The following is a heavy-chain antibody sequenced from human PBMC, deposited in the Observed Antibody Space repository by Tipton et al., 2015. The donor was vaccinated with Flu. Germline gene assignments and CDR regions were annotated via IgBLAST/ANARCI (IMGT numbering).Heavy chain of an antibody. CDR3: ARMPARSGDY. Sequence: TLSLTCTVSGGSISSGGNYWSWIRQYPGKGLEWIGDIYYSGSTYYNPSLRSRVTISLDRPENQFSLRLTSVTAADTAVYYCARMPARSGDYWGQGTLVTVSS. J-gene: IGHJ4*02. V-gene: IGHV4-31*03. CDR2: IYYSGST. CDR1: GGSISSGGNY. D-gene: IGHD6-25*01.